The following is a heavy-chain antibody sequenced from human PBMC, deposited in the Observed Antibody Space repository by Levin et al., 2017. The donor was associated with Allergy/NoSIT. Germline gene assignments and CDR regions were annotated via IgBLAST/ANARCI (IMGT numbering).Heavy chain of an antibody. V-gene: IGHV1-69*13. CDR2: IIPISHTA. D-gene: IGHD2-8*01. Sequence: SVKVSCKASGGTFSSYATSWVRQAPGQGLEWMGAIIPISHTANYAQKFQGRVTITADESTNTVYMELSSLRSEDTAVYYCARNGRLTLHAFDIWGQGTMVTVSS. CDR1: GGTFSSYA. J-gene: IGHJ3*02. CDR3: ARNGRLTLHAFDI.